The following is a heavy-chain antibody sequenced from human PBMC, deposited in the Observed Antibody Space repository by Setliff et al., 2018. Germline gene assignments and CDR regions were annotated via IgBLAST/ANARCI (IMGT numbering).Heavy chain of an antibody. CDR2: IYYSGST. V-gene: IGHV4-59*01. CDR3: ARGGNDYKWGAFDI. CDR1: GGSISSYY. Sequence: LSLTCTVSGGSISSYYWGWIRQPPGKGLEWIGYIYYSGSTNYNPSLKSRVTISVDTSKNQFSLKLSSVTAADTAVYYCARGGNDYKWGAFDIWGQGTMVTVSS. J-gene: IGHJ3*02. D-gene: IGHD4-4*01.